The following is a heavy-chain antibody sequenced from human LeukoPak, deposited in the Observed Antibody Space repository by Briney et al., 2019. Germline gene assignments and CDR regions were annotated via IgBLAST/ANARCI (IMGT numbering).Heavy chain of an antibody. CDR2: IYYSGST. J-gene: IGHJ4*02. V-gene: IGHV4-61*10. CDR3: ARDRGTWNDDGFDY. CDR1: GGSISSDNYS. D-gene: IGHD1-1*01. Sequence: SETLSLTCTVSGGSISSDNYSWSWIRQPAGKGLEWIGYIYYSGSTNYNPSLKSRVTISVDTSKNQFSLKLSSVTAADTAVYYCARDRGTWNDDGFDYWGQGTLVTVSS.